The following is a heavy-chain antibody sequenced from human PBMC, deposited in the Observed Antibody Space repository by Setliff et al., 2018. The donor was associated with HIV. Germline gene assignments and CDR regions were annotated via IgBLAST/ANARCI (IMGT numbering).Heavy chain of an antibody. V-gene: IGHV1-69*13. CDR2: IIPIFGTA. CDR3: ARAGASSGWYGWYFDY. J-gene: IGHJ4*02. CDR1: GGTFSSYA. Sequence: SVKVSCKASGGTFSSYAISWVRQAPGQGLEWMGGIIPIFGTANYAQKFQGRVTITADESTSTAYMELSSLRSEDTAVYYCARAGASSGWYGWYFDYWGLRLSWSPSPQ. D-gene: IGHD6-19*01.